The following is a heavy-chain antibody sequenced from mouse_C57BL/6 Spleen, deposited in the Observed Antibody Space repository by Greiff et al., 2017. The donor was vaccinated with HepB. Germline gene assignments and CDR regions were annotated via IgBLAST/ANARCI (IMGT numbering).Heavy chain of an antibody. D-gene: IGHD1-1*01. CDR1: GYTFTSYW. CDR3: TRIPDYYGSSHDY. CDR2: IYPGNSDT. J-gene: IGHJ2*01. Sequence: VQLQQSGTVLARPGASVKMSCKTSGYTFTSYWMHWVKQRPGQGLEWIGAIYPGNSDTSYNQKFKGKAKLTAVTSASTAYMELSSLTNEDSAVYYCTRIPDYYGSSHDYWGQGTTLTVSS. V-gene: IGHV1-5*01.